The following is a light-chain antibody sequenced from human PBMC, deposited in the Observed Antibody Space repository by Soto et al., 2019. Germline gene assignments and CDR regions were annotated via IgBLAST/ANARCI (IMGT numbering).Light chain of an antibody. V-gene: IGLV2-8*01. CDR1: SSDVGGYNY. CDR2: EVT. Sequence: QSALTQPPSASGSLGQSVTISCTGTSSDVGGYNYVYWHQQHPGKAPKVMIYEVTKRPPGVPDRFSGSKSGNTASLTVSGLQAEDDADYYCSSFAGGGNPVLLGGGTKLTVL. CDR3: SSFAGGGNPVL. J-gene: IGLJ2*01.